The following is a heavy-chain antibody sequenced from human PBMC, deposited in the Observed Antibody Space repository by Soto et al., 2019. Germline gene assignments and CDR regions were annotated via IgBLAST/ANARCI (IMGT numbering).Heavy chain of an antibody. J-gene: IGHJ5*02. CDR3: ARVGGINWFDP. V-gene: IGHV4-59*12. CDR1: GGSISSYY. CDR2: IYHSGST. D-gene: IGHD3-16*01. Sequence: SETLSLTCTVSGGSISSYYWSWIRQPPGKGLEWIGYIYHSGSTYYNPSLKSRVTISVDRSKNQFSLKLSSVTAADTAVYYCARVGGINWFDPWGQGTLVTVSS.